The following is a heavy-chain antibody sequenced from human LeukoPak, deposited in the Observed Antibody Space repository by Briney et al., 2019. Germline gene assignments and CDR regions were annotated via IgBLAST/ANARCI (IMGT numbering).Heavy chain of an antibody. CDR1: GGSMTSYY. CDR3: ARGIRDFQPFDY. CDR2: IYYSGNT. D-gene: IGHD1-14*01. J-gene: IGHJ4*02. Sequence: SETLSLTCTVSGGSMTSYYWSWIRQPPGRGLEWIASIYYSGNTNYNPSLKSRVTISVDTSKNQFSLKLSSVTAADTAVYYCARGIRDFQPFDYWGQGILVTVSS. V-gene: IGHV4-59*01.